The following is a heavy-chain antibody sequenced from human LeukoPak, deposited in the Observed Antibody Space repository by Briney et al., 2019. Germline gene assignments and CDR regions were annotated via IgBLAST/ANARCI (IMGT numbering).Heavy chain of an antibody. CDR2: ISGSGGST. J-gene: IGHJ4*02. Sequence: GGSLRLSCAAPGFTFSTYAMSWVRQAPGKGLEWVSGISGSGGSTYYADSVKGRFTISRDNSKNTLFLQMNSLRAEDTAVYYCAKAYNDILTGDDYWGQGTLVTVSS. CDR3: AKAYNDILTGDDY. V-gene: IGHV3-23*01. CDR1: GFTFSTYA. D-gene: IGHD3-9*01.